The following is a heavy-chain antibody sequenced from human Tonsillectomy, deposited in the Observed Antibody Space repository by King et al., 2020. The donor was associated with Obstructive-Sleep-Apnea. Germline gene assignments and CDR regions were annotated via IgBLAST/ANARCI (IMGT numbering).Heavy chain of an antibody. CDR2: VSYTGNTQ. D-gene: IGHD6-19*01. Sequence: VQLVESGGGVVQPGGSLRLSCVASEFTFNIYGMQWVRQAPGKGLEWVAVVSYTGNTQYYADSVKGRFTISRDNSKNTLYLQMNSLRVEDTAVYYCAKEIDPHASKGWPRHYWGQGTLDTVPS. J-gene: IGHJ4*02. CDR1: EFTFNIYG. V-gene: IGHV3-30*18. CDR3: AKEIDPHASKGWPRHY.